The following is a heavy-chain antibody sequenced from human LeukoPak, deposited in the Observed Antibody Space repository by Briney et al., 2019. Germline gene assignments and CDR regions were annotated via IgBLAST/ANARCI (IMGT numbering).Heavy chain of an antibody. CDR2: ISSGSGTI. CDR3: AREGGGLLLYYYYMDV. V-gene: IGHV3-48*01. Sequence: PGGSLRLSCAASGFTFRSYSMNWVRQAPGKGLEWLSYISSGSGTIYYADSVKGRFTISRDNAKNLLYLQMNRLRAEDTAVYYCAREGGGLLLYYYYMDVWGKGTTVTISS. CDR1: GFTFRSYS. J-gene: IGHJ6*03. D-gene: IGHD2-15*01.